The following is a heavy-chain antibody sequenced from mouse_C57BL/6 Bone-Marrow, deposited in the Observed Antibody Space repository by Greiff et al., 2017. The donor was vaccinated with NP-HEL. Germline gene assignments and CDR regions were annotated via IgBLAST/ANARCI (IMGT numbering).Heavy chain of an antibody. CDR3: ARMGTGTRAMDY. D-gene: IGHD4-1*01. Sequence: QVQLQQPGAELVKPGASVKLSCKASGYTFTSYWMPWVKQRPGPGLAWIGMLHPNSGSTNYTETFKSKATLTVDKSSSTAYMQLSSLTSEDSAVYYCARMGTGTRAMDYWGQGTSVTVSS. J-gene: IGHJ4*01. CDR1: GYTFTSYW. CDR2: LHPNSGST. V-gene: IGHV1-64*01.